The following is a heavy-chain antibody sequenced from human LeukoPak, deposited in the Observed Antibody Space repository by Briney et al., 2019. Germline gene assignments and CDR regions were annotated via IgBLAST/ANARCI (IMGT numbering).Heavy chain of an antibody. J-gene: IGHJ4*02. V-gene: IGHV4-34*01. Sequence: SETLSLTCAVYGGSFSGYYWSWIRQPPGKGLEWIGEINHSGSTNYNPSLKSRVTISVDKSKNQFSLKLSSVTAADTAVYYCASWGYCSSTSCYSAGYYFDYWGQGTLVTVSS. CDR3: ASWGYCSSTSCYSAGYYFDY. D-gene: IGHD2-2*02. CDR2: INHSGST. CDR1: GGSFSGYY.